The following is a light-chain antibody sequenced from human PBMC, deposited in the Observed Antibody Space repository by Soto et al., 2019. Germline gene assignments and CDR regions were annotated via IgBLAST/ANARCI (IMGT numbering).Light chain of an antibody. Sequence: EIVLTQSPATLSLSPGDRATLSCRASQSVSSSYLAWYQQKPGLAPRLLIYGASSRATGIPDRFSGSGSGTDFTLTISSLQSEDFAVYYCQQYNNWPRTFGQGTKVDI. J-gene: IGKJ1*01. CDR1: QSVSSSY. CDR3: QQYNNWPRT. CDR2: GAS. V-gene: IGKV3D-20*01.